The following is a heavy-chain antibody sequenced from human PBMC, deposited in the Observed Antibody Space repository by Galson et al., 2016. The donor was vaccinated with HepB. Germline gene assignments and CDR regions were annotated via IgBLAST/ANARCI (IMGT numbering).Heavy chain of an antibody. CDR1: GYSFTSYW. CDR2: IYPGDSDT. V-gene: IGHV5-51*01. J-gene: IGHJ6*02. Sequence: QSGAEVKKPGESLKISCKGSGYSFTSYWIGWVRQMPGKGLEWVAFIYPGDSDTRYSPSLQGHVTISADKSISTAYLQWGSLKASDTAIYYCAISGQYDHFALDVWGQGTTVIVSS. D-gene: IGHD3-3*01. CDR3: AISGQYDHFALDV.